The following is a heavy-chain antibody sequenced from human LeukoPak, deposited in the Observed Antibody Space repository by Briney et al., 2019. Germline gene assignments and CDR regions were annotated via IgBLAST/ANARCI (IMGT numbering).Heavy chain of an antibody. Sequence: PGGSLRLSCAASGFTFSSYSMSWVRQAPGEGLEWVSAISGRGGSTYYADSVKGRFTISRDNSKNTLYLQMNSLRDEDTAVYYCAKSLRRIAVAGNWFDPWGQGTLVTVSS. V-gene: IGHV3-23*01. CDR3: AKSLRRIAVAGNWFDP. D-gene: IGHD6-19*01. J-gene: IGHJ5*02. CDR2: ISGRGGST. CDR1: GFTFSSYS.